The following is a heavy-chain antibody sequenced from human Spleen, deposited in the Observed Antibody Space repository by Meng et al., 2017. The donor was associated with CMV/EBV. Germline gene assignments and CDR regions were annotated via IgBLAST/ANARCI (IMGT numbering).Heavy chain of an antibody. CDR1: GGTFSSYA. D-gene: IGHD6-25*01. CDR2: IIPIFGTA. CDR3: ARVAAATFPGFDP. J-gene: IGHJ5*02. V-gene: IGHV1-69*05. Sequence: CKASGGTFSSYAISWVRQAPGQGLEWMGGIIPIFGTANYAQRFQGRVTITTDESTSTAYMELSSLRSEDTAVYYCARVAAATFPGFDPWGQGTLVTVSS.